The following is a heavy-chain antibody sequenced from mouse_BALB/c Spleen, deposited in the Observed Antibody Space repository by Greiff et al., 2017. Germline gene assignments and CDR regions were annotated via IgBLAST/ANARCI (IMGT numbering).Heavy chain of an antibody. D-gene: IGHD2-2*01. Sequence: EVQRVESGGGLVKPGGSLKLSCAASGFTFSSYAMSWVRQSPEKRLEWVAEISSGGSYTYYPDTVTGRFTISRDNAKNTLYLEMSSLRSEDTAMYYCARVSFGYGAYWGQGTLVTVSA. CDR3: ARVSFGYGAY. CDR1: GFTFSSYA. CDR2: ISSGGSYT. V-gene: IGHV5-9-4*01. J-gene: IGHJ3*01.